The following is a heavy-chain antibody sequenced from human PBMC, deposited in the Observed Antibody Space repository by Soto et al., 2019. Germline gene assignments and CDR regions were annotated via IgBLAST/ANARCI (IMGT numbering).Heavy chain of an antibody. D-gene: IGHD2-8*01. CDR2: ISHSETT. J-gene: IGHJ5*02. CDR1: GSYITSGDYH. Sequence: QVRLQESGPGLVKPSQTLSLTCSVSGSYITSGDYHWTWIRQAPGKGLEWIGYISHSETTYYSPSLKNRITISLDISMNQFSLRLHSVTAADTAVYFCAGFGVGDRNDTWGQGTLVTVSS. V-gene: IGHV4-30-4*01. CDR3: AGFGVGDRNDT.